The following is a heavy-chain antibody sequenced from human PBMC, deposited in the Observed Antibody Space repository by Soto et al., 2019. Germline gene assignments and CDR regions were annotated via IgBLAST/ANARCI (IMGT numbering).Heavy chain of an antibody. CDR1: GFTFSSYW. Sequence: EVQLVESGGGLVQPGGSLRLSCAASGFTFSSYWMHWVRQAPGKGLVWVSRINSDGSSTSYADSVKGRFTISRDNAKNTXYLQMNSLRAEDTAVYYCARDPLRHYDSGYDTFDYWGQGTLVTVSS. CDR2: INSDGSST. J-gene: IGHJ4*02. V-gene: IGHV3-74*01. CDR3: ARDPLRHYDSGYDTFDY. D-gene: IGHD5-12*01.